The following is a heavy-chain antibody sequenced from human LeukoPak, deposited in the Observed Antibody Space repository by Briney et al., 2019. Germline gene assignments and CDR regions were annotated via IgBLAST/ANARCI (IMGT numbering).Heavy chain of an antibody. CDR1: GGSISSYC. D-gene: IGHD5-24*01. CDR3: ARYWGVQLWPHWYFDL. Sequence: SETLSLTCTVSGGSISSYCWSWFRQTPGKGPEWIGYIYYSGSTKYNPSLKGRVTISVDRSKNQFSLKLNSVTAADTAVYYCARYWGVQLWPHWYFDLWGRGSLVTVSS. CDR2: IYYSGST. V-gene: IGHV4-59*01. J-gene: IGHJ2*01.